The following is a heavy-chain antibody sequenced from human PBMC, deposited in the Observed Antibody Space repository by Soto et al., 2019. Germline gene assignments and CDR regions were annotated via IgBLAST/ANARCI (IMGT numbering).Heavy chain of an antibody. CDR2: IWYDGSNK. CDR3: ARTSSPRPGRYYYGMDV. Sequence: QVQLVESGGGVVQPGRSLRLSCAASGFTFSSYGMHWVRQAPGKGLEWVAVIWYDGSNKYYADSVKGRFTISRDNSKNTLYLQMNSLRAEDTAVYYCARTSSPRPGRYYYGMDVWGQGTTVTVSS. V-gene: IGHV3-33*01. CDR1: GFTFSSYG. D-gene: IGHD6-13*01. J-gene: IGHJ6*02.